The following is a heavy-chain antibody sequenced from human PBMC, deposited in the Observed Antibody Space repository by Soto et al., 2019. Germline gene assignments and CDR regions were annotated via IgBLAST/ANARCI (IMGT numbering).Heavy chain of an antibody. J-gene: IGHJ6*02. D-gene: IGHD6-13*01. CDR2: IYYSGST. CDR3: ARRPSIAAAGIPAYYYYYGMDV. Sequence: PSETLSLTCTVSGGSISSSSYYWGWIRQPPGKGLEWIGSIYYSGSTYYNPSLKSRVTISVDTSKNQFSLKLSSVTAADTAVYYCARRPSIAAAGIPAYYYYYGMDVWGQGTTVTVSS. CDR1: GGSISSSSYY. V-gene: IGHV4-39*01.